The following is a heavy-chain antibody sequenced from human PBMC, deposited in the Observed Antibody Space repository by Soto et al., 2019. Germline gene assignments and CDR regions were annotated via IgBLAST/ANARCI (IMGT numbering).Heavy chain of an antibody. D-gene: IGHD1-1*01. CDR3: VRWNGYGDH. Sequence: EVQLLESGGGLVQPGGSLRLSCAASGFSISVYGVTWVRQAPGKGLEWVSGVSGGSGATHYRDSVKGRFSITTDNSANTAYLQMNSLRVEDTDVYYCVRWNGYGDHWGQGTRVTVS. CDR2: VSGGSGAT. V-gene: IGHV3-23*01. J-gene: IGHJ4*02. CDR1: GFSISVYG.